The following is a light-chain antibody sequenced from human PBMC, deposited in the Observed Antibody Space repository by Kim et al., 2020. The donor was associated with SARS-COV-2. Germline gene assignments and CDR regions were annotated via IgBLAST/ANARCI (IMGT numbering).Light chain of an antibody. J-gene: IGKJ4*01. CDR3: QQYGSSPT. V-gene: IGKV3-20*01. CDR1: QSVSSSS. CDR2: GAS. Sequence: LSPGERATLSCMASQSVSSSSLAWYQQKPGQAPRLLIYGASSRATGIPDRFSGSGSGTDFTLTISRLEPEDFAVYYCQQYGSSPTFGGGTKVDIK.